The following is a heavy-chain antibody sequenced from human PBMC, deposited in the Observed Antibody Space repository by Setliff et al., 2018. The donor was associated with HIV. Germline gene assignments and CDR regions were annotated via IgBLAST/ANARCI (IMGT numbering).Heavy chain of an antibody. J-gene: IGHJ6*03. CDR3: ARSQGIGNYHWDV. CDR1: GFTFGPYC. CDR2: ISYRSTYI. D-gene: IGHD2-15*01. Sequence: PGGSLRLSCAASGFTFGPYCMDRFRLAPGKGLEWVSSISYRSTYIYYSDSVRGRFTISRDDAKNSLYLQMNSLVDEDTAVYYCARSQGIGNYHWDVWGKGTTVTVSS. V-gene: IGHV3-21*01.